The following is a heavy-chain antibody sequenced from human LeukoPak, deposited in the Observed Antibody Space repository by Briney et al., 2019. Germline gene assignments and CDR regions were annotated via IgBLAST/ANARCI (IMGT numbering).Heavy chain of an antibody. D-gene: IGHD3-10*01. CDR1: GYTFTSYG. Sequence: ASVKVSCKASGYTFTSYGISWVRQAPGQGLEWMGWISAYNGNTNYAQKLQGRVTMTTDTSTSTAYMELRSLRSDDTAVYYCARAGLLWFGELLSTIDYWGQGTLVTVSS. CDR3: ARAGLLWFGELLSTIDY. J-gene: IGHJ4*02. CDR2: ISAYNGNT. V-gene: IGHV1-18*01.